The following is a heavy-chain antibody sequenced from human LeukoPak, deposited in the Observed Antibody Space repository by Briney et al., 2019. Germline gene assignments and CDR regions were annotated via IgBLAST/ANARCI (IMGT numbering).Heavy chain of an antibody. D-gene: IGHD3-10*01. Sequence: GGSLRLSCAASGFTFSGSAMHWVRQASGKGLEWVGRIRSKANSYATAYAASVKGRFTISRDDSKNTAYLQMNSLKTEDTAVYYCTILNYYGSGSYYPPFDYWGQGTLVTVSS. CDR1: GFTFSGSA. CDR2: IRSKANSYAT. V-gene: IGHV3-73*01. J-gene: IGHJ4*02. CDR3: TILNYYGSGSYYPPFDY.